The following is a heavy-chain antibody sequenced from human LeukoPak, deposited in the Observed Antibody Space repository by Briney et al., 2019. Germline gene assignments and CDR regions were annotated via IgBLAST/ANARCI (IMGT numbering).Heavy chain of an antibody. CDR1: GFTFSSYS. V-gene: IGHV3-23*01. Sequence: GGSLRLSCAASGFTFSSYSMNWVRQAPGKGLEWVSAVSGSGGSTYSADSVKGRFTISRDNSKNMVYLQTSSLRAEDTAVYYCARAGSWSSRPYFDYWGQGILVSVSS. D-gene: IGHD1-26*01. CDR3: ARAGSWSSRPYFDY. CDR2: VSGSGGST. J-gene: IGHJ4*02.